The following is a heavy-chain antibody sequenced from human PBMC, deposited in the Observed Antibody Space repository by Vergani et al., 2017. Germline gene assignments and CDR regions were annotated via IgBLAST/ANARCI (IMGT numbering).Heavy chain of an antibody. J-gene: IGHJ6*02. Sequence: QVQLVQSGAEVKKPGASVKVSCKASGYTFTSYGISWVRQAPGQGLEWMGWISAYNGNTNYAQKLQGRVTMTTDTSTSTAYMELRSLRSDDTAVYYCAIDLIGVGGYYYYGMDVWGQGTTVTVSS. D-gene: IGHD1-26*01. CDR2: ISAYNGNT. CDR3: AIDLIGVGGYYYYGMDV. CDR1: GYTFTSYG. V-gene: IGHV1-18*01.